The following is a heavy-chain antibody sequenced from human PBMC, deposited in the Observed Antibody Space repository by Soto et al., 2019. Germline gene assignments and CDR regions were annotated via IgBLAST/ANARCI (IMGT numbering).Heavy chain of an antibody. CDR3: ARDFAYFDS. D-gene: IGHD3-3*01. CDR1: GCSCESGSDS. Sequence: SDTLSLTCTVAGCSCESGSDSWSWIRQPPGKGLEWIGYVYHTGRTSYNPSLKSRVSISMDTSKNQFSLNLDSVTTADTAVYFCARDFAYFDSWGQGTLVTVSS. V-gene: IGHV4-61*01. J-gene: IGHJ4*02. CDR2: VYHTGRT.